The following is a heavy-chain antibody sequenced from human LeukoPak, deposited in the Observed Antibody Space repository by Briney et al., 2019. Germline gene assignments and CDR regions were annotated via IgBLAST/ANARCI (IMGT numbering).Heavy chain of an antibody. CDR2: ISGSGGST. J-gene: IGHJ4*02. Sequence: PGGSLRLSCAASGFTFSSYAMSWVRQAPGKGLEWVSAISGSGGSTYYADSVKGRFTISRDNSKNTLYLQMNSLRAEDTAVYYCAILISSSWYSNFDYWGQGTLVTVSS. D-gene: IGHD6-13*01. CDR3: AILISSSWYSNFDY. CDR1: GFTFSSYA. V-gene: IGHV3-23*01.